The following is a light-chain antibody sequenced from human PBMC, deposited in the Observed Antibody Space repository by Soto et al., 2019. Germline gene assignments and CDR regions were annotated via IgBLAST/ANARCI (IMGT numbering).Light chain of an antibody. CDR2: EVS. Sequence: QSALAQPASVSGSPGESITISCTGTSSDVGSYSLVSWYQQHPGKAPKLMINEVSKRPSGVSNRFSGSKSGNTASLTISGLQGEDEADYYCCSYAGSSTYVFGTGTKVTVL. CDR3: CSYAGSSTYV. V-gene: IGLV2-23*02. J-gene: IGLJ1*01. CDR1: SSDVGSYSL.